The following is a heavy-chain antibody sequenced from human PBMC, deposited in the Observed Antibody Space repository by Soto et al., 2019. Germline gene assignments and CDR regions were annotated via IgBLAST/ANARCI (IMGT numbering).Heavy chain of an antibody. D-gene: IGHD3-22*01. J-gene: IGHJ5*02. V-gene: IGHV3-30*18. Sequence: QVQLVESGGGVVQPGRSLRLSCAASGFTFSSYGMHWVRQAPGKGLEWVAVVSYDGSNKYYADSVKGRFTISRDNSKNTLYLPMSSLRAEDTAVYYCAKDGGGHYCDTSHLWGQGTLVTVSS. CDR1: GFTFSSYG. CDR3: AKDGGGHYCDTSHL. CDR2: VSYDGSNK.